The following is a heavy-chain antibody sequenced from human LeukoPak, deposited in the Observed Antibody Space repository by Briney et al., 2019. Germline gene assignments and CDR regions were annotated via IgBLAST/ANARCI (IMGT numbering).Heavy chain of an antibody. D-gene: IGHD6-13*01. CDR2: INPNSGGT. CDR1: GYTFTGYY. V-gene: IGHV1-2*02. Sequence: ASVKVSCKASGYTFTGYYMHWVRQAPGQGLEWMGWINPNSGGTNYAQKFQGRVTKTRDTSISTAYMELSRLRSDDTAVYYCARPIHSSSWSFDYWGRGTLVTASS. CDR3: ARPIHSSSWSFDY. J-gene: IGHJ4*02.